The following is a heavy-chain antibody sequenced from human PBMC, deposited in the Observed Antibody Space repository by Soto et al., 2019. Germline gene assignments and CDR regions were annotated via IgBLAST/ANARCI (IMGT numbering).Heavy chain of an antibody. CDR1: GFTFSSYW. Sequence: PGGSLRLSCAASGFTFSSYWMHWVRQAPGKGLVWVSRINSDGSSTSYADSVKGRFTISRDNAKNTLYLQMNSLRAEDTAVHYCARAGYGNWFDPWGQGTLVTVSS. V-gene: IGHV3-74*01. J-gene: IGHJ5*02. D-gene: IGHD1-1*01. CDR2: INSDGSST. CDR3: ARAGYGNWFDP.